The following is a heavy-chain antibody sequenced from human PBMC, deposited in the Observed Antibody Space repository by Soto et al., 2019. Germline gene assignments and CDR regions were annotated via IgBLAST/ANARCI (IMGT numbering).Heavy chain of an antibody. D-gene: IGHD2-15*01. CDR1: GGTFSSYA. V-gene: IGHV1-69*01. CDR3: ARGGYCSGGSCYEDFVREKYYYYGMDV. CDR2: IIPIFGTA. Sequence: QVQLVQSGAEVKKPGSSVKVSCKASGGTFSSYAISWVRQAPGQGLEWMGGIIPIFGTANYAQKFQGRVTITADEYTSTAYMELSSLRSEDTAVYYCARGGYCSGGSCYEDFVREKYYYYGMDVWGQGTTVTVSS. J-gene: IGHJ6*02.